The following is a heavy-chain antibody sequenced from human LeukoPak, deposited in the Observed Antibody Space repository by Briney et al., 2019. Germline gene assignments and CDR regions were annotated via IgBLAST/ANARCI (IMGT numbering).Heavy chain of an antibody. CDR2: ISGSGGST. Sequence: GGSLRLSCAASGFTFSSYAMSWVRQAPGKGLEWVSAISGSGGSTYYADSVKGRFTISRDNSKNTLYLQMNSLRAEDTAVYYCAKDHPVGGYGDYGDTLWGQGTLVTVSS. CDR1: GFTFSSYA. J-gene: IGHJ4*02. D-gene: IGHD4-17*01. V-gene: IGHV3-23*01. CDR3: AKDHPVGGYGDYGDTL.